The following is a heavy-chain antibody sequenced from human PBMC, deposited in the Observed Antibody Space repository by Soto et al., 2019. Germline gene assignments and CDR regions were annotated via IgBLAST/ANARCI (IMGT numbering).Heavy chain of an antibody. V-gene: IGHV2-5*02. CDR2: IYWDDDK. CDR1: GFSLSTSGVG. CDR3: AHSYGGPHFDL. Sequence: QITLKESGPTLVKPTQTLTLTCTFSGFSLSTSGVGVGWIRQPPGKALEWLALIYWDDDKRYSPSLKSRLTXTXXTSKNQVVLTMTNMDPVDTATYYCAHSYGGPHFDLWGRGTLVTVSS. J-gene: IGHJ2*01. D-gene: IGHD4-17*01.